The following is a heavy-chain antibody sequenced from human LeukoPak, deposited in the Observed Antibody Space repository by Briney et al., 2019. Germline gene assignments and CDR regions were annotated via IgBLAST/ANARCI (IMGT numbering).Heavy chain of an antibody. D-gene: IGHD6-19*01. J-gene: IGHJ4*02. Sequence: GASVKVSCKASGYTFTGYYMHWVRQAPGQGLEWLGWINPNNGGTIYAQKFQGRVAMTRDTSNTTAYMEMTRLRSDDTAVYYCARGHWLDSFDYWGQGTLVTVSS. CDR1: GYTFTGYY. CDR3: ARGHWLDSFDY. CDR2: INPNNGGT. V-gene: IGHV1-2*02.